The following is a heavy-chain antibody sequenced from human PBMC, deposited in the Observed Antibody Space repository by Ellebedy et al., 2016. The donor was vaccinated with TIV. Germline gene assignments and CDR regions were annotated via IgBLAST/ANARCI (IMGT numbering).Heavy chain of an antibody. CDR3: AKIGRERPHNYDILTGLDY. CDR1: GYTFTSYA. Sequence: ASVKVSXXASGYTFTSYAMHWVRQAPGQRLEWMGWINAGNGNTKYSQKFQGRVTITRDTSASTAYMELSSLRSEDTAVYYCAKIGRERPHNYDILTGLDYWGQGTLVTVSS. J-gene: IGHJ4*02. CDR2: INAGNGNT. D-gene: IGHD3-9*01. V-gene: IGHV1-3*01.